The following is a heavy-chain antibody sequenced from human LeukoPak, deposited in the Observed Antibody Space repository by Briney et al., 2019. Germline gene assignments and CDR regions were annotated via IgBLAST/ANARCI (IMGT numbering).Heavy chain of an antibody. CDR3: ARDTTYYYDSSDYSPLRY. V-gene: IGHV3-48*01. CDR2: IGGSSSTI. Sequence: GGSLRLSCAAFGEFTFSSYNINWVRQAPGKGLEWVSYIGGSSSTIYYADSVKGRFTISRDSAKNSLYLQMNSLRAEDTAVYFCARDTTYYYDSSDYSPLRYWGQGTLVTVSS. D-gene: IGHD3-22*01. J-gene: IGHJ4*02. CDR1: GEFTFSSYN.